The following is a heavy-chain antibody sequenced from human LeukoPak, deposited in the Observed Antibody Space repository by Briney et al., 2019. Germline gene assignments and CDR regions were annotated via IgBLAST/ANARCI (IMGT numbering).Heavy chain of an antibody. Sequence: GESLKISCKGSGYSFTSYWIGWVRQMPGKGLEWVGIIYPGDSDTRYSPSFQGQVTIPADKSISTAYLQWSSLKASDTGMYYCALTRGSGSYGSSDWFDPWGQGTLVTVSS. D-gene: IGHD3-10*01. CDR1: GYSFTSYW. CDR2: IYPGDSDT. V-gene: IGHV5-51*01. J-gene: IGHJ5*02. CDR3: ALTRGSGSYGSSDWFDP.